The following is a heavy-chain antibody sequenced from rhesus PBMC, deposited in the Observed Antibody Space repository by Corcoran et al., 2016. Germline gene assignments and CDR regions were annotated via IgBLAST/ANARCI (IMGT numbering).Heavy chain of an antibody. Sequence: QVQLVQSGAEVKKPGASVKLSCKASGYTFTNYYINWVRQAPGKVFEWMGWINPNAGNAGSAQKFQGRVTLTSDTSTSTAYMELSSLRSEDTAIYYCTRPDDYGHYDSWGQGVLVTVSS. CDR1: GYTFTNYY. CDR3: TRPDDYGHYDS. CDR2: INPNAGNA. D-gene: IGHD3-9*01. V-gene: IGHV1S9*01. J-gene: IGHJ4*01.